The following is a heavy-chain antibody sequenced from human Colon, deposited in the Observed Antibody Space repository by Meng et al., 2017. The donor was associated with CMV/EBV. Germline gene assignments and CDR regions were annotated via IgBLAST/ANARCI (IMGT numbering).Heavy chain of an antibody. D-gene: IGHD5/OR15-5a*01. J-gene: IGHJ4*02. CDR3: ATLSIYDSTISDF. V-gene: IGHV1-2*02. CDR2: MNPNSGDT. Sequence: ASVKVSCKTSVYPFTIHYIHWVRQAPGRGLEWMGWMNPNSGDTNYAQRFQDRVEMTRDTTVSTAYLDLTSLRSADTAVYYCATLSIYDSTISDFWGQGTLVTVSS. CDR1: VYPFTIHY.